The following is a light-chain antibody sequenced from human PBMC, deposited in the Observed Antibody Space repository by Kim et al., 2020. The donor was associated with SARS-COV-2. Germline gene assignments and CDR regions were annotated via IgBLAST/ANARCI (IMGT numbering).Light chain of an antibody. Sequence: SSELTQDPAVSVALGQTVRITCQGDSLRTYYASWYQQKPGQAPVLVIYGKNNRPSGIPDRFSGSSSGNTASLTITGTQAEDEADYYCNSRARRGNHRFGG. CDR1: SLRTYY. CDR2: GKN. CDR3: NSRARRGNHR. J-gene: IGLJ2*01. V-gene: IGLV3-19*01.